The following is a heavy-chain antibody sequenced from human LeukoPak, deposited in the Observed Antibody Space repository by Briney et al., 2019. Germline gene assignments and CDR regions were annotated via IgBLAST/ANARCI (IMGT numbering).Heavy chain of an antibody. CDR1: GFTFSNAW. D-gene: IGHD1-26*01. Sequence: GGSLRLSCAASGFTFSNAWLNWVRQAPGKGLEWVSTISGSGSNTYYADSVQGRFTISRDNSKSTLYLQMNSLRAEDTAVYYCAKAYSGSHRGAFDIWGQGTMVTVSS. CDR2: ISGSGSNT. V-gene: IGHV3-23*01. CDR3: AKAYSGSHRGAFDI. J-gene: IGHJ3*02.